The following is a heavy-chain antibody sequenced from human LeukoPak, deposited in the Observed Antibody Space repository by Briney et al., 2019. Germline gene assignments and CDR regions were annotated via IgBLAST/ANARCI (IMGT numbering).Heavy chain of an antibody. CDR3: ARLVTTYYYYGMDV. D-gene: IGHD4-4*01. Sequence: SETLSLTCTVSGGSISSGAYYWNWIRQHPGKGLEWIGYIYYSGSTYYNPSLKGRIIISVDTSKNQFSLKLNSVTAADTAVYYCARLVTTYYYYGMDVWGQGTTVTVSS. V-gene: IGHV4-31*03. CDR2: IYYSGST. CDR1: GGSISSGAYY. J-gene: IGHJ6*02.